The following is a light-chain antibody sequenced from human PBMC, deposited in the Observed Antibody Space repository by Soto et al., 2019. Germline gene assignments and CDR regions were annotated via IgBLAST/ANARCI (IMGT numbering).Light chain of an antibody. CDR1: QDIHIY. Sequence: DIQMTQSPSSLSASVGDRVTITCRAGQDIHIYLARYQQKPWKVPKLLISAASTLQSGVPSRFSGSGSGTDFTLTIGSLQPEDVATYYGQKYDGAPLTFGGGTKVEIK. CDR2: AAS. V-gene: IGKV1-27*01. J-gene: IGKJ4*01. CDR3: QKYDGAPLT.